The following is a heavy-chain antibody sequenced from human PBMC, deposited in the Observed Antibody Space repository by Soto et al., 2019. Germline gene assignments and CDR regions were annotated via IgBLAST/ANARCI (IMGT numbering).Heavy chain of an antibody. CDR2: ISGYNGDT. CDR1: GYTFTNYG. J-gene: IGHJ1*01. CDR3: SRGGSSWSAEYYQH. D-gene: IGHD6-13*01. V-gene: IGHV1-18*04. Sequence: QVQIVQSGAEVKKPGASVKVSCKASGYTFTNYGINWVRQAPGQGPEWMGWISGYNGDTKYSQTLQGRVTMTTDTSTSTAYMELGSLRSDDTAVYYCSRGGSSWSAEYYQHWGQGTLVIVSS.